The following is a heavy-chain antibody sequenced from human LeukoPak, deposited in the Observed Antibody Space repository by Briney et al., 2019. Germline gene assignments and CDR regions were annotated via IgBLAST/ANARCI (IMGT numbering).Heavy chain of an antibody. CDR3: ARDQKYPVWHYAFDAFDI. CDR2: IYYSGST. J-gene: IGHJ3*02. CDR1: GGSISSSSYY. V-gene: IGHV4-39*07. Sequence: SETLSLTCTVSGGSISSSSYYWGWIRQPPGKGLEWIGSIYYSGSTYYNPSLKSRVTISVDTSKNQFSLKLSSVTAADTAVYYCARDQKYPVWHYAFDAFDIWGQGTMVTVSS. D-gene: IGHD2-2*01.